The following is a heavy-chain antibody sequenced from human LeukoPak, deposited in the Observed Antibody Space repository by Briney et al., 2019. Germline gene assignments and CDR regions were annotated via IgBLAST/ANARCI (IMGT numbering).Heavy chain of an antibody. D-gene: IGHD4-17*01. Sequence: SETLSLTCTVSGGSISPYYWSWIRQPAGKGLEWIGRIYASGSTTYNSSLKSRVTMSVDTSRNQFSLKVSSVTAADTAMYYCARIAYGDYYFDYWGQGTLVTVSS. CDR3: ARIAYGDYYFDY. J-gene: IGHJ4*02. CDR1: GGSISPYY. V-gene: IGHV4-4*07. CDR2: IYASGST.